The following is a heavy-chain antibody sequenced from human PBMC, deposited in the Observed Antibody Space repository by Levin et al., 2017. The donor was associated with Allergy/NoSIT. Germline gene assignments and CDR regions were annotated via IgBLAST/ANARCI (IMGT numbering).Heavy chain of an antibody. D-gene: IGHD3-22*01. CDR3: AKDPYYYDSSGYRPPHYYGMDV. Sequence: SCAASGFTFSSYAMSWVRQAPGKGLEWVSAISGSGGSTYYADSVKGRFTISRDNSKNTLYLQMNSLRAEDTAVYYCAKDPYYYDSSGYRPPHYYGMDVWGQGTTVTVSS. CDR1: GFTFSSYA. CDR2: ISGSGGST. J-gene: IGHJ6*02. V-gene: IGHV3-23*01.